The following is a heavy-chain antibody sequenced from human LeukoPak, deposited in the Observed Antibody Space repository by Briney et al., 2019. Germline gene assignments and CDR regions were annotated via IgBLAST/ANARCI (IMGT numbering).Heavy chain of an antibody. Sequence: ASVKVSCKASGYTFTSYYMHWVRQAPGQGLEWMGMINTSGGSTSYAQKFQGRVTMTRDRATSTVYMELSSLRSEDTAVYYCARESNLYGLPGIFGVVIRGAFDYWGQGTLVTVSS. CDR2: INTSGGST. D-gene: IGHD3-3*01. V-gene: IGHV1-46*01. CDR1: GYTFTSYY. CDR3: ARESNLYGLPGIFGVVIRGAFDY. J-gene: IGHJ4*02.